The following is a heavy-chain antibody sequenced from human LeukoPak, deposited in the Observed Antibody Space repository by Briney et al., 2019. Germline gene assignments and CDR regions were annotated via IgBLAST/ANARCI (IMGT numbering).Heavy chain of an antibody. D-gene: IGHD3-10*01. CDR1: GFTFSSYS. V-gene: IGHV3-23*01. CDR2: IIVSGCSS. Sequence: GGSLRHSCAASGFTFSSYSMTWVRQPPGKGLEWVSVIIVSGCSSYYATSVKGRFNISRDNSKNTLYVQMNSLRAEDTAVYYCAKDTYCGSGSYLGSFDYWGQGTLVTVSS. CDR3: AKDTYCGSGSYLGSFDY. J-gene: IGHJ4*02.